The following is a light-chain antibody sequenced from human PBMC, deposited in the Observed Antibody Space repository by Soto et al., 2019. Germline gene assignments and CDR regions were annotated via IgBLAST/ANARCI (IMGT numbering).Light chain of an antibody. Sequence: DIQMTQSPSSLSASVGDRVTITCRASQSILTYLNWFQQKPGKAPKLLMYAASSLQGGVPARFSGSGSGTEFTLTISSLQSEDFAVYYCQQYNNWPRTFGQGTKVDIK. CDR3: QQYNNWPRT. J-gene: IGKJ1*01. CDR1: QSILTY. V-gene: IGKV1-39*01. CDR2: AAS.